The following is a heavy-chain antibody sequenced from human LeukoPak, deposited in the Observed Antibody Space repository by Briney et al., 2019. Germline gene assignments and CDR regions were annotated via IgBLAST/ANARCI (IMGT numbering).Heavy chain of an antibody. CDR2: INHSGST. D-gene: IGHD6-19*01. V-gene: IGHV4-34*01. Sequence: SETLSLTCAVYGGSFSRYYWSWIRQPPGKGLEWIGEINHSGSTNYNPSLKSRVTISVDTSKNQFSLKLSSVTAADTAVYYCARDAPLFSSGWATYFDYWGQGTLATVSS. CDR3: ARDAPLFSSGWATYFDY. CDR1: GGSFSRYY. J-gene: IGHJ4*02.